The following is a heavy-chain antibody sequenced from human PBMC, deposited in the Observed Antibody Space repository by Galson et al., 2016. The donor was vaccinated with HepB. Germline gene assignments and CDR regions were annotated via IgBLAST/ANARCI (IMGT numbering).Heavy chain of an antibody. CDR1: GYSFTDYW. V-gene: IGHV5-51*01. D-gene: IGHD3-10*01. J-gene: IGHJ3*01. Sequence: QSGAEVKKPGESLKISCKISGYSFTDYWIGWVRQMPGKGLQWMGIIYVPFDSDTRFSPSFQGQVTLSLDKSKTTAYLQWSSLKASDTALYYRATTRARGGPYFGAFDFWGQGTRVTVTS. CDR2: IYVPFDSDT. CDR3: ATTRARGGPYFGAFDF.